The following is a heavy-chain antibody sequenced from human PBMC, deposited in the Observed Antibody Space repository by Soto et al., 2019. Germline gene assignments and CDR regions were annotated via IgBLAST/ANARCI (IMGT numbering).Heavy chain of an antibody. J-gene: IGHJ4*02. V-gene: IGHV4-39*01. Sequence: PSETLSLTCTVSGGSISSSSYYWGWIRQPPGKGLEWIGSIYYSGSTYYNPSLKSRVTISVDTSKNQFSLKLSSVTAADTAVYYCARQAEQWLVDTYFDYWGQGTLVTVAS. CDR3: ARQAEQWLVDTYFDY. D-gene: IGHD6-19*01. CDR1: GGSISSSSYY. CDR2: IYYSGST.